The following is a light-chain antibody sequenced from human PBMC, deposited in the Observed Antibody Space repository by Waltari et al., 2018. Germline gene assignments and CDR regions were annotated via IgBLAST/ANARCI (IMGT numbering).Light chain of an antibody. CDR1: QSVLYSANNKDY. Sequence: DIVMTQSPDFLAVSLGERATINCKSSQSVLYSANNKDYLAWYQQKPGQPPKLLIYWASTRESGVPDRFSGSGSGTDFTLTISSLQAEDVAVYYCQQYYGVPLTFGGGTKVENK. CDR3: QQYYGVPLT. V-gene: IGKV4-1*01. J-gene: IGKJ4*01. CDR2: WAS.